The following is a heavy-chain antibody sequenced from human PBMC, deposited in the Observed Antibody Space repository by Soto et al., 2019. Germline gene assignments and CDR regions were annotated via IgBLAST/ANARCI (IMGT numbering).Heavy chain of an antibody. Sequence: WETLSVTCPVSGYYISSGYYWGWIRQPPGKGLEGIGSIYHSGSNYYNPALQSRVYISVDTSKNQFSLRLSSVTAADTAMYYCAGRHSSNWYGLDYWGQGTLVTVSS. J-gene: IGHJ4*02. D-gene: IGHD6-13*01. CDR3: AGRHSSNWYGLDY. CDR1: GYYISSGYY. CDR2: IYHSGSN. V-gene: IGHV4-38-2*01.